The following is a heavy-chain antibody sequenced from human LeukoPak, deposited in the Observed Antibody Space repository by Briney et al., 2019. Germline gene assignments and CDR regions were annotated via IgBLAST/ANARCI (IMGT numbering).Heavy chain of an antibody. D-gene: IGHD7-27*01. J-gene: IGHJ4*02. CDR1: GFTVSSNY. Sequence: GGSLRLSCAASGFTVSSNYMSWVRQAPGKGLEWVSVIYSSGSTYYADSVKGRFTISRDNSKNTLYLQMNSLRAEDTAVYYCARAPNWDFDYWGQGTLVTVSS. CDR2: IYSSGST. CDR3: ARAPNWDFDY. V-gene: IGHV3-53*01.